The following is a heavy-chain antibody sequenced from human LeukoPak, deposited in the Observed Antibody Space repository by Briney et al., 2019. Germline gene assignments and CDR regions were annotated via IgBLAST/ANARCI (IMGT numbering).Heavy chain of an antibody. D-gene: IGHD5-12*01. CDR1: GGSISSSSNY. J-gene: IGHJ4*02. CDR3: ASNMGYAGHDLFDY. CDR2: IYYSGST. V-gene: IGHV4-39*01. Sequence: SETXXLTCTVSGGSISSSSNYWGWIRQPPGKGLEWIVSIYYSGSTYYNPSRTSGVTISVNTAKNEFSLKLTSVTAADTAVYYCASNMGYAGHDLFDYWGQGTLVTVS.